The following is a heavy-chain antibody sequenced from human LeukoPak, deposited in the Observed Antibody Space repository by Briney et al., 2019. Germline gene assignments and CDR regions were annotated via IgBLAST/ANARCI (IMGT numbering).Heavy chain of an antibody. CDR1: GFTFSSYA. J-gene: IGHJ4*02. V-gene: IGHV3-30-3*01. D-gene: IGHD3-9*01. CDR3: ARQDILTGYYPDY. Sequence: GGSLRLSCAASGFTFSSYAMHWVRQAPGKGLEWVAVISYDGSNKYYADSVKGRFTISRDNSKNTLYLQMNSLRAEDTAVYYCARQDILTGYYPDYWGQGTLVTVSS. CDR2: ISYDGSNK.